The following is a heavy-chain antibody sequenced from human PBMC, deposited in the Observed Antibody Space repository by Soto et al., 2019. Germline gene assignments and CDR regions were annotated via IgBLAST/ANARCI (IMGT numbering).Heavy chain of an antibody. D-gene: IGHD2-2*01. Sequence: SETLSLTCTVSGGSISSYYWSWIRQPPGKGLEWIGYIYYSGSTNYNPSLKSRVTISVDTSKNQFSLKLSSVTAADTAVYYCARKYCSSTSCYRHNWWFAPWGQGTLVTVSS. J-gene: IGHJ5*02. CDR2: IYYSGST. CDR3: ARKYCSSTSCYRHNWWFAP. CDR1: GGSISSYY. V-gene: IGHV4-59*01.